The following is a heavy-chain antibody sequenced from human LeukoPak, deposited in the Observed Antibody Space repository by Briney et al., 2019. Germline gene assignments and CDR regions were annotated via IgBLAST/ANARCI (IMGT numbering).Heavy chain of an antibody. CDR1: GGSISSYY. J-gene: IGHJ6*03. CDR2: IYTSRST. D-gene: IGHD2-15*01. CDR3: GRGGSSGGSCYSSIEYYKYYMDV. V-gene: IGHV4-4*07. Sequence: SETLSLTCTVSGGSISSYYWSWIRQPAGKGLEWIGRIYTSRSTNYNPSLKSRVTMSVDTSKNQFSLKLSSVTAADTAVYYCGRGGSSGGSCYSSIEYYKYYMDVWGKGTTVTVSS.